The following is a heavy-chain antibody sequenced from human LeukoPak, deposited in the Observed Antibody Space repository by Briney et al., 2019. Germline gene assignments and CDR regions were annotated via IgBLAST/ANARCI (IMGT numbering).Heavy chain of an antibody. Sequence: GGSLRLSCAASGFTVSGNYMSWVRQAPGKGLEWVSVIYSGGSTFYAESVKGRFTISRDNSKNTLYLQMNSLRADDTAVYYCARHLEGTTYYYQVAFDIWGQGTMVTVSS. V-gene: IGHV3-53*01. D-gene: IGHD3-22*01. J-gene: IGHJ3*02. CDR1: GFTVSGNY. CDR3: ARHLEGTTYYYQVAFDI. CDR2: IYSGGST.